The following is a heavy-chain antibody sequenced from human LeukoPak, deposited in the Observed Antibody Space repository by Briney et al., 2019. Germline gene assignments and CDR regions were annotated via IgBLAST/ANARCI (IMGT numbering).Heavy chain of an antibody. CDR2: ISTGDEI. CDR3: ATSQGPGNHWFDP. V-gene: IGHV3-53*01. Sequence: GGSLRLSCAAAGFTVTSNSMNWVRHAPGKGRGWVSFISTGDEIHYAEAVRARFTISRDSSSNTLSLHMNSLRVEDTAIYYCATSQGPGNHWFDPWGQGTLVTVSS. CDR1: GFTVTSNS. J-gene: IGHJ5*02.